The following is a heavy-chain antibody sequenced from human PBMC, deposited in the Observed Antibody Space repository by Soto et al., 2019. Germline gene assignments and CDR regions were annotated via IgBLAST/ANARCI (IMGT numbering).Heavy chain of an antibody. CDR3: AKNLPRTGRFDY. CDR1: GASITSTTYF. J-gene: IGHJ4*02. V-gene: IGHV4-39*01. CDR2: IYYSVKT. Sequence: PSETLSLTCTLSGASITSTTYFCAWIRQPPGRGLEWVGSIYYSVKTHYNPSLKNRVTISADRSKNQFSLQMTSVTAADTAVYYCAKNLPRTGRFDYWGQGTLVTVSS.